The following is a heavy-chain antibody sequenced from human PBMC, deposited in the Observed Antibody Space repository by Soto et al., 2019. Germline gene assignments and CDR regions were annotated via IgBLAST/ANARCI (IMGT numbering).Heavy chain of an antibody. CDR2: ISYDGSNK. Sequence: QVQLVESGGGVVQPGRSLRISCAASGFTFSSYGMHWVRQAPGKGLEWVAVISYDGSNKNYADSVKGRFTISRDNSKNTLYLQMTSLRAEDTAVYYCAKDLPGLSYWGQGTLVTVSS. J-gene: IGHJ4*02. CDR3: AKDLPGLSY. V-gene: IGHV3-30*18. CDR1: GFTFSSYG.